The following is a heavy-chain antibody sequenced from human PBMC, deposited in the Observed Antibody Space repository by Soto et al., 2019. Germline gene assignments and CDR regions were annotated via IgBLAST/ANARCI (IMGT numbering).Heavy chain of an antibody. D-gene: IGHD3-10*01. Sequence: GGSLRLSCAASGFTFSSYAMSWVRQAPGKGLEWVSAISGSGGSTYYADSVKGRFTISRDNSKNTLYLQMNSLRAEDTAVYYCAKDQSLYGSGSYQDYWGQGTLVTVSS. J-gene: IGHJ4*02. CDR3: AKDQSLYGSGSYQDY. CDR2: ISGSGGST. CDR1: GFTFSSYA. V-gene: IGHV3-23*01.